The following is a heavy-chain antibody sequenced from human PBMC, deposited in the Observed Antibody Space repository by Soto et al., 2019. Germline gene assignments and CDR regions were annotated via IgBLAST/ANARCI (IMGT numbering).Heavy chain of an antibody. J-gene: IGHJ4*02. CDR2: ISSSGSTI. CDR3: AGGGAQLGVFDY. D-gene: IGHD3-10*01. CDR1: GFTFSSYE. V-gene: IGHV3-48*03. Sequence: GGSLRLSCAASGFTFSSYEMNWVRQAPGKGLEWVSYISSSGSTIYYADSVKGRFTISRDNAKNSLYLQMNSLGAEDTVVYYGAGGGAQLGVFDYWGQGTLVTVSS.